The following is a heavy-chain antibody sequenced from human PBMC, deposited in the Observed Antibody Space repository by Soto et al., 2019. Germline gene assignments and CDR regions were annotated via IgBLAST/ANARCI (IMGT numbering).Heavy chain of an antibody. V-gene: IGHV6-1*01. CDR2: TYYRSKWFN. D-gene: IGHD3-3*02. CDR1: GDSVSDNSAA. Sequence: SQTLSLTCAMSGDSVSDNSAALNWIRQSPSRGLEWLGRTYYRSKWFNNYALSVKGRITINPDTSKNQFSLQLNSVTPEDTAVYYCAREGRLAASIFHNWFDPWGQGTLVTV. CDR3: AREGRLAASIFHNWFDP. J-gene: IGHJ5*02.